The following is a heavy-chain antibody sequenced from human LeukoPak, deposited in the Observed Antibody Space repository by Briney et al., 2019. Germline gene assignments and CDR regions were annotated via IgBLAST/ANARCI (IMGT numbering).Heavy chain of an antibody. D-gene: IGHD5-18*01. CDR3: ARGFSYGYNDAFDI. Sequence: ASVKDSCKASGYSFTRYDINWVRQATGQGRAWMGWMNPNSCDTGYAQKFQGTVTMTRNTTISTAYMELSSLRSEDTAVYYCARGFSYGYNDAFDIWGQGTMVTVSS. V-gene: IGHV1-8*01. CDR2: MNPNSCDT. CDR1: GYSFTRYD. J-gene: IGHJ3*02.